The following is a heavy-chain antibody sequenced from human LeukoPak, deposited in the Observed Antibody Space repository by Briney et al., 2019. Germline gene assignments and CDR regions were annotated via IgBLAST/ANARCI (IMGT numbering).Heavy chain of an antibody. V-gene: IGHV3-23*01. J-gene: IGHJ3*02. CDR3: ARGSGSSWFPLGSFDI. CDR1: GFTFSSYA. CDR2: IGGSGGST. D-gene: IGHD6-13*01. Sequence: GGSLRLSCAASGFTFSSYAMGWVRQAPGKGLEWVSGIGGSGGSTYYADSVKGRFTISRDNSKNALSLQMNSLRADDTAMYYCARGSGSSWFPLGSFDIWGQGTMVTVSS.